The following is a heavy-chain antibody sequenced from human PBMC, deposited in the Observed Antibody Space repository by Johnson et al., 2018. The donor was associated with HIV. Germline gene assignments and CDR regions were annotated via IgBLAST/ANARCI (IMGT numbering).Heavy chain of an antibody. Sequence: QVQLVESGGGVVQPGRSLRLSCAASGFTFSSYALHWVRQAPGKGLDWVAIISYDGSNEYYADPVKGRFTISRDNSKNTLYLQMNSLRAADTALYYCAGVVGYKCGSAGDKEAFDIWGLGTMFPVSS. J-gene: IGHJ3*02. CDR2: ISYDGSNE. CDR3: AGVVGYKCGSAGDKEAFDI. CDR1: GFTFSSYA. D-gene: IGHD1-26*01. V-gene: IGHV3-30*14.